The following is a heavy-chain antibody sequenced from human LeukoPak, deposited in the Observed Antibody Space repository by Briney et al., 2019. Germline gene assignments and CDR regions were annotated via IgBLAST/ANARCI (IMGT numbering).Heavy chain of an antibody. J-gene: IGHJ4*02. CDR2: IKEDGSEK. D-gene: IGHD6-19*01. CDR1: GFTFSNYW. CDR3: ARADSSGRIFDY. V-gene: IGHV3-7*01. Sequence: GGSLRLSCAASGFTFSNYWMSWVRHPPGKGLEWVANIKEDGSEKYYVDSVKGRFTISRGNAKNSLYLQMNSLRAEDTAVYYCARADSSGRIFDYWGQGTLVIVSS.